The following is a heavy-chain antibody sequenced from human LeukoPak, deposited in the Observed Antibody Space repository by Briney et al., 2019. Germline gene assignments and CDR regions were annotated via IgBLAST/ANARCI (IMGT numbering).Heavy chain of an antibody. CDR3: ARGGIIYDYVWGSSDYYYYYMDV. J-gene: IGHJ6*03. Sequence: GGSLRLFCEASGFTFYSYMMNLGRPAPGKGLEVVSSISSSSSYIYYADALKGRFTISRDNAQNPLYLQMNTLRADDTALYFCARGGIIYDYVWGSSDYYYYYMDVWGKGTTVTVSS. CDR1: GFTFYSYM. D-gene: IGHD3-16*01. CDR2: ISSSSSYI. V-gene: IGHV3-21*01.